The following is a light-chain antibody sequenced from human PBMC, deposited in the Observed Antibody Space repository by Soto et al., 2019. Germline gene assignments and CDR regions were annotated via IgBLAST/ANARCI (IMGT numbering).Light chain of an antibody. J-gene: IGLJ1*01. Sequence: QSVLTQPPSVSGAPGQRVAISCTGSSSNIGAEYDVHWYQQLPGTAPKRLIYGDNNRPSGVPNRFSGSKSGTSASLTITGLQPEDEADYYCQFSDSSLTTFVFGTGTKVTVL. CDR3: QFSDSSLTTFV. V-gene: IGLV1-40*01. CDR2: GDN. CDR1: SSNIGAEYD.